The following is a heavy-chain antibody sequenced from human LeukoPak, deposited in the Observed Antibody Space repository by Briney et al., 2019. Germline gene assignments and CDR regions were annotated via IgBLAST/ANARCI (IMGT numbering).Heavy chain of an antibody. CDR3: ARSGYCSSTSCSVPNDY. D-gene: IGHD2-2*01. V-gene: IGHV1-18*01. Sequence: ASAKVSCKASGYTFTSYGISWVRQAPGQGLEWMGWISAYNGNTNYAQKLQGRVTMTTDTSTSTAYMELRSLRSDDTAVYYCARSGYCSSTSCSVPNDYWGQGTLVTVSS. CDR2: ISAYNGNT. J-gene: IGHJ4*02. CDR1: GYTFTSYG.